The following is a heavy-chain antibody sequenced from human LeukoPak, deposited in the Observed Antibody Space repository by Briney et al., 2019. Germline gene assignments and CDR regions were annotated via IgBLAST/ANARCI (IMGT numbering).Heavy chain of an antibody. D-gene: IGHD2-2*01. Sequence: PGRSLRLSCAASGFTFDDYAMHWVRQAPGKGLEWVSGISWNSGSIGYADSVKGRFTISRDNAKNSLYLQMNSLRAEDTALYYCAKGRSILDYFDYWGQGTLVTVSS. CDR3: AKGRSILDYFDY. CDR2: ISWNSGSI. CDR1: GFTFDDYA. V-gene: IGHV3-9*01. J-gene: IGHJ4*02.